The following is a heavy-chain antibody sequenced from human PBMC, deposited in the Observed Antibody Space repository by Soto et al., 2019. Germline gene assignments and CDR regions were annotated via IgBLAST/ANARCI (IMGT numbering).Heavy chain of an antibody. D-gene: IGHD4-17*01. CDR2: IYHSGST. J-gene: IGHJ4*02. CDR3: ARAMTTVTTIDY. Sequence: QLQLQESGSGLVKPSQTLSLTCAVSGGSISSGGYSWSWIRQPPGKGLEWIGYIYHSGSTYYNPSPKSRVTISVDRSKNQFSLKLSSVTAADTAVYSCARAMTTVTTIDYWGQGTLVTVSS. V-gene: IGHV4-30-2*01. CDR1: GGSISSGGYS.